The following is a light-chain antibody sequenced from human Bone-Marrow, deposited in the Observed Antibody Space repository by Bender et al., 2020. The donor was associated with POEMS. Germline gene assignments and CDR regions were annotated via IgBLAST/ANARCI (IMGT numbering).Light chain of an antibody. Sequence: QSVVTQPPSASGTPGQRVTISCSGSSSNIGSNTVNWYQQIPGTAPRLLIYGYNNRPSGVPDRFSGSKSGTSASLAITGLQAEDEGDYYCQSYDNSLGGWVFGGGTKLTVL. V-gene: IGLV1-44*01. CDR1: SSNIGSNT. CDR3: QSYDNSLGGWV. J-gene: IGLJ3*02. CDR2: GYN.